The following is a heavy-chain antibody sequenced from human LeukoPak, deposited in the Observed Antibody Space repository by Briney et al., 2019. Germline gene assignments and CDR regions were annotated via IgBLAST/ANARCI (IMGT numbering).Heavy chain of an antibody. Sequence: GGSLRLSCAASGFTFSSYAMSWVRQASGKGLEWVSAISGSGGSTYYADSVKGRFTISRDNSKNTLYLQMNSLRAEDTAVYYCAKDRGCSGGSCYNFHWGQGTLVTVSS. CDR3: AKDRGCSGGSCYNFH. CDR2: ISGSGGST. CDR1: GFTFSSYA. J-gene: IGHJ4*02. D-gene: IGHD2-15*01. V-gene: IGHV3-23*01.